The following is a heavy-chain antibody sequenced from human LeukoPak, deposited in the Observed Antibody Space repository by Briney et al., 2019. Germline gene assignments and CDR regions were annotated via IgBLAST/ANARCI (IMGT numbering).Heavy chain of an antibody. J-gene: IGHJ4*02. D-gene: IGHD4-17*01. V-gene: IGHV3-30*02. CDR1: AFTFSSYG. CDR2: IRYDGSNK. CDR3: AKDQRHQNPTVTVGDY. Sequence: GGSLRLSCEASAFTFSSYGMHWVRQAPGKGLEWVAFIRYDGSNKDYADSVKGRFTIFRDNSKNTLYLQMNSLRAEDTAVYYCAKDQRHQNPTVTVGDYWGQGTLVTVSS.